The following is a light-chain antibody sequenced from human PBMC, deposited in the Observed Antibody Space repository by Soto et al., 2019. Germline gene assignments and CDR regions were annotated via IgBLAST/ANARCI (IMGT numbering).Light chain of an antibody. J-gene: IGKJ3*01. CDR3: QHHEG. CDR2: GAS. V-gene: IGKV3-20*01. Sequence: EIVLTQSPGTLSLSTGERATLSCRASQSVSSSYLAWYQQKPGQAPRLLIYGASSRATGIPDRFSGIGSGTDFTLTISSLEPEDFAVYSCQHHEGFGPGTKVYIK. CDR1: QSVSSSY.